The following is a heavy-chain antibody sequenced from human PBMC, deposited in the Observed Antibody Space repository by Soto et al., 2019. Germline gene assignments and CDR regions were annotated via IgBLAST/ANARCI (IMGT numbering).Heavy chain of an antibody. CDR2: IYPGDSDT. Sequence: GESLKISCKGSGYIFTSYWIGWGLQGPGKGLEWMGIIYPGDSDTRYSPSFQGQVTISADKSISTAYLQWSSLKASDTAMYYCASAVISDPYGMDVWGQGTTVTVSS. D-gene: IGHD3-22*01. CDR1: GYIFTSYW. V-gene: IGHV5-51*01. J-gene: IGHJ6*02. CDR3: ASAVISDPYGMDV.